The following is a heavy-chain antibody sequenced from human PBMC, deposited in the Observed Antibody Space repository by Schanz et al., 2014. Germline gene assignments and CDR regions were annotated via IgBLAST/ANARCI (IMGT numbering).Heavy chain of an antibody. CDR2: ISQSSGLS. Sequence: QVHLVESGGGLVKPGGSLTLSCEASGFTFKDYYMSWIRQPPGKGLEWLSYISQSSGLSNTADSVKGRFTTSRDNAKNSLYLHMNSLRDEDSAVYYCARATSSGGWVDSWGQGTLVTVSS. CDR1: GFTFKDYY. CDR3: ARATSSGGWVDS. D-gene: IGHD6-19*01. V-gene: IGHV3-11*06. J-gene: IGHJ4*02.